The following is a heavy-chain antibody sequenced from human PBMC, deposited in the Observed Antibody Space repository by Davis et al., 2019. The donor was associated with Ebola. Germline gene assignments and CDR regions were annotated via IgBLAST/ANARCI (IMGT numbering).Heavy chain of an antibody. D-gene: IGHD6-19*01. J-gene: IGHJ6*03. Sequence: PGGSLRLSCAASGFTFDDYGMSWVRQAPGKGLEWVSGINWNGGSTGYADSVKGRFTISRDNSKNSLYLQMNSLRTEDTALYYCAKDISSSGLMDVWGKGTTVTVSS. V-gene: IGHV3-20*04. CDR3: AKDISSSGLMDV. CDR1: GFTFDDYG. CDR2: INWNGGST.